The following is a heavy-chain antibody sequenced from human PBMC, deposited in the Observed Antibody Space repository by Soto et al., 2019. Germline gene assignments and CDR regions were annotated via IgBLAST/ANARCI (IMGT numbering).Heavy chain of an antibody. CDR2: INPNKGNT. V-gene: IGHV1-8*01. CDR1: GYSFTTYD. D-gene: IGHD1-7*01. J-gene: IGHJ5*02. CDR3: ARTSSGTREGFDP. Sequence: QVQLVQSGAEVKKPGASVRVSCKASGYSFTTYDINWVRQATGQGLEWMGWINPNKGNTGYAQKFQGRVTLTRTTSISTAYMELSSLRSDDTAVYYCARTSSGTREGFDPWGQGTLVTVSS.